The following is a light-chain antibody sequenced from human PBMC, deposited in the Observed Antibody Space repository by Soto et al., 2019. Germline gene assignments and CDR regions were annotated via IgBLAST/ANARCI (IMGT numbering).Light chain of an antibody. J-gene: IGKJ5*01. CDR2: AAS. CDR3: QKYNSAPLT. V-gene: IGKV1-27*01. CDR1: QAINNY. Sequence: IQMTQSPSSLSASVGDRVAITCRASQAINNYLAWYQQKPGKFPKLLIYAASTLHPGVPSRFSGSGSGTDFTLTISSLQPEDVATYYCQKYNSAPLTFGPGTRLEIK.